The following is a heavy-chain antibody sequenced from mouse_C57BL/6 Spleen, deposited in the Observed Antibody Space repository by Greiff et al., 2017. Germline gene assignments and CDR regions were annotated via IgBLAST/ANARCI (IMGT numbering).Heavy chain of an antibody. CDR3: ANLDSSGSYFDY. Sequence: QVQLQQSGAELARPGASVKLSCKASGYTFTSYGISWVKQRTGQGLEWIGEIYPRSGNTYYNEKFKGKATLTADKSSSTAYMELRSLTSEDSAVYFCANLDSSGSYFDYWGQGTTLTVSS. D-gene: IGHD3-2*02. CDR1: GYTFTSYG. V-gene: IGHV1-81*01. CDR2: IYPRSGNT. J-gene: IGHJ2*01.